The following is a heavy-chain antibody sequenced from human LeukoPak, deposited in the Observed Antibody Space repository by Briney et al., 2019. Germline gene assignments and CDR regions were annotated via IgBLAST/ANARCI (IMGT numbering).Heavy chain of an antibody. CDR2: IYYSGST. Sequence: SQTLSLTCTVSGGSISTFDHYWSWLRQHPGKGLEWIGYIYYSGSTYYNPSLKSRVTISVDTSKNQFSLNLSSVTAADTAVYYCARVGSGTYYYFDYWGQGTLVTVSS. J-gene: IGHJ4*02. CDR3: ARVGSGTYYYFDY. CDR1: GGSISTFDHY. D-gene: IGHD1-26*01. V-gene: IGHV4-31*03.